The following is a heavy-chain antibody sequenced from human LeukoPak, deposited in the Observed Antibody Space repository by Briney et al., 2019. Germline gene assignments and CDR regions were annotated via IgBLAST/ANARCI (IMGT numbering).Heavy chain of an antibody. Sequence: GGSLRLSCAASGFTFSSYAMSWVRQAPGKGLEWVSAISGSGGSTYYADSVKGRFTISRDNSKDTLYLQMNSLRAEDTAVYYCARNENSGWGYFDYWGQGALVTVSS. CDR2: ISGSGGST. CDR3: ARNENSGWGYFDY. CDR1: GFTFSSYA. V-gene: IGHV3-23*01. D-gene: IGHD5-12*01. J-gene: IGHJ4*02.